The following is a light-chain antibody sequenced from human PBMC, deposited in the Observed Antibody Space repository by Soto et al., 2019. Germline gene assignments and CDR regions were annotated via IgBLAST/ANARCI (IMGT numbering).Light chain of an antibody. Sequence: DIVLTQSPGTLSLSPGERATLSCRASQNVRNTYLAWYQQKAGQAPRLLIYAASSRATSIPDRFSGSGSGTDFTLTITGLEPEDFAVYYCQQYGSSPDLITFGPGTKVDIK. CDR3: QQYGSSPDLIT. V-gene: IGKV3-20*01. CDR1: QNVRNTY. J-gene: IGKJ3*01. CDR2: AAS.